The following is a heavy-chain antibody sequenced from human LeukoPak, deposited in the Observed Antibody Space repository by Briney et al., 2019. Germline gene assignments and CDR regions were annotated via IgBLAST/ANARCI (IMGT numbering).Heavy chain of an antibody. CDR1: GFTVSSNY. V-gene: IGHV3-9*01. Sequence: PGGSLRLSCAASGFTVSSNYMSWVRQAPGKGLEWVSVIDWNSGSIGYADSVKGRFTISRDNAENSLYLQMNSLRTEDTALYYCAKGGGWLHDPLDYWGQGTLVTVSS. CDR3: AKGGGWLHDPLDY. J-gene: IGHJ4*02. CDR2: IDWNSGSI. D-gene: IGHD6-19*01.